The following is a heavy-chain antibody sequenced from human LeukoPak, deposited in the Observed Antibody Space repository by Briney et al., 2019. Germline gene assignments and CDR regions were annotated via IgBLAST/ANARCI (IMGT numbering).Heavy chain of an antibody. CDR2: IKQDGSEK. CDR1: GFTFSSYW. J-gene: IGHJ4*02. D-gene: IGHD3-3*01. CDR3: ARDRAWNYFDY. Sequence: GGSLRLSCAASGFTFSSYWMSWVRQAPGKGLEWVANIKQDGSEKYYGHSVEGRFTISRDNSKNTLYLQMDSLRAEDTAVYYCARDRAWNYFDYWGQGTLVTVSS. V-gene: IGHV3-7*01.